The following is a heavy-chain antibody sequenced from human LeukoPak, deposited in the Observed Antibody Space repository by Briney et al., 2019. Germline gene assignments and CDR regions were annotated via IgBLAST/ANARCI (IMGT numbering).Heavy chain of an antibody. CDR2: ITTTGATT. J-gene: IGHJ4*02. D-gene: IGHD3-22*01. Sequence: GGSLRLSCAASEFTVSTSFMNWVRQAPGKGLEWVAFITTTGATTSYAGSVKGRFTISRDNARDTLYMQMNSLRDEDTALYYCTIMHGYYDGSGYWVQWGQGTLVTVSS. CDR1: EFTVSTSF. CDR3: TIMHGYYDGSGYWVQ. V-gene: IGHV3-53*01.